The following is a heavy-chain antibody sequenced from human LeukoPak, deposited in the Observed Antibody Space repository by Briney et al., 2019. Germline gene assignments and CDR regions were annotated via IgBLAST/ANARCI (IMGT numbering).Heavy chain of an antibody. J-gene: IGHJ4*02. Sequence: SEPQSLTCAVYGESFSGYYWSWTRQPPGKGLEWVGEINHSGSTNYNPSLKSRVTISVDTSKNQFSLKLSSVTAADTAVYYCASQGEWLLFYYWGQGTLVTVSS. CDR2: INHSGST. CDR1: GESFSGYY. CDR3: ASQGEWLLFYY. V-gene: IGHV4-34*01. D-gene: IGHD3-3*01.